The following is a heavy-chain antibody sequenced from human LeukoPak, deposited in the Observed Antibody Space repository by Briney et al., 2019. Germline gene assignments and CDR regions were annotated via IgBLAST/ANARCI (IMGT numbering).Heavy chain of an antibody. CDR2: INHSVST. V-gene: IGHV4-34*01. J-gene: IGHJ4*02. D-gene: IGHD2-15*01. CDR1: GGSFIGYY. CDR3: ARGRCSGGSCYAVDFDY. Sequence: PSETLSLTCSVYGGSFIGYYRSCIRHPPRKGREWVGEINHSVSTNYTPSLKSLVTISVDTSKNQFSLKLSSVTAADTAVYYCARGRCSGGSCYAVDFDYWGQGTLVTVSS.